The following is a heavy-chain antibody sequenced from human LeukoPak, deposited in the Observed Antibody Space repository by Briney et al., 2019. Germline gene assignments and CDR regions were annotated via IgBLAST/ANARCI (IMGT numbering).Heavy chain of an antibody. Sequence: PSETLSLTCAVYGGSFSGYYWSWIRQPPGKGLEWIGEINHSGSTNYNPSLKSRVTISVDTSKNQFSLKLSSVTAADTAVYYCARVGVFGVVTQYYHYYYGMDVWGQGTTVTVSS. V-gene: IGHV4-34*01. CDR2: INHSGST. CDR3: ARVGVFGVVTQYYHYYYGMDV. D-gene: IGHD3-3*01. CDR1: GGSFSGYY. J-gene: IGHJ6*02.